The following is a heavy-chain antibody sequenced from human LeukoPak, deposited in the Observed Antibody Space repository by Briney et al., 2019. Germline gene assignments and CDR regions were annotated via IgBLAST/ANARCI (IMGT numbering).Heavy chain of an antibody. Sequence: ASVKVSCKASGFTFTSSAVQWVRQARGQRLEWIGWIVVGSGNTNYAQKFQERVTITRDMSTSTAYMELSSLRSKDTAVYYCAADQIWTGGGYDYWGQGTLVTVSS. CDR1: GFTFTSSA. CDR3: AADQIWTGGGYDY. D-gene: IGHD1-14*01. J-gene: IGHJ4*02. CDR2: IVVGSGNT. V-gene: IGHV1-58*01.